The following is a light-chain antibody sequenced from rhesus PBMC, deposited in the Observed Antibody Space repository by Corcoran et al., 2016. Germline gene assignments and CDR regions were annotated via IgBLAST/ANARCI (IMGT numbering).Light chain of an antibody. CDR3: SAWDHSLNTDL. Sequence: QAGLTQPPSVSRGLRQTATLTCTGNDDNVGDQGAAWLQQHHGHPPKLLAYRNNKRPSGVSERFSASRSRNKASLTITGLQPEDEADYYCSAWDHSLNTDLFGTGTKLTVV. J-gene: IGLJ6*01. CDR2: RNN. V-gene: IGLV10-114*01. CDR1: DDNVGDQG.